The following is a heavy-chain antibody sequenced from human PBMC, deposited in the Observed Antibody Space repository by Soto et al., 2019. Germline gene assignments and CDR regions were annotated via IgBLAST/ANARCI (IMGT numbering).Heavy chain of an antibody. Sequence: QVQLVQSGAEMKKPGSSVKVSCQSSGGTFNTYAMNWVRQAPGQGPEWMGDISPMFGAANYAPKFQGRVTITADESRGTSYMQLSSLTSEDTALYFCAREVQVHTPAFVYWGQGTLVNVSS. CDR1: GGTFNTYA. D-gene: IGHD3-10*01. V-gene: IGHV1-69*19. CDR2: ISPMFGAA. J-gene: IGHJ4*02. CDR3: AREVQVHTPAFVY.